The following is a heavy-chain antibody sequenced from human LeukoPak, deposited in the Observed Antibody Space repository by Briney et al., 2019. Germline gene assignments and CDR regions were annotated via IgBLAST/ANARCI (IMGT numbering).Heavy chain of an antibody. D-gene: IGHD2-21*02. Sequence: PSETLSLTCTVSGGSISSGSYYWSWIRQPAGKGLEWIGRFHTSGSTYYNPSLRSRVTIPVDTSQNQFSLKLGSVTAADTAVYYCARDLDGDYDSYSFDYWGQGILVTVSS. CDR1: GGSISSGSYY. CDR3: ARDLDGDYDSYSFDY. J-gene: IGHJ4*02. V-gene: IGHV4-61*02. CDR2: FHTSGST.